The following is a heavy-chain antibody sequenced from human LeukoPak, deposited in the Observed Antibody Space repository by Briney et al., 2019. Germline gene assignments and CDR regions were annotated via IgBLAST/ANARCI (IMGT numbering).Heavy chain of an antibody. Sequence: GGSLRLSCAASGFTFSSYAMHWVRQAPGKGLEWVAVISYDGSNKYYADSVKGRFTISRDNSKNTLYLQMNSLRAEDTAVYYCAREGAEVATINYFDYWGQGTLVTVSS. CDR2: ISYDGSNK. J-gene: IGHJ4*02. CDR3: AREGAEVATINYFDY. CDR1: GFTFSSYA. D-gene: IGHD5-24*01. V-gene: IGHV3-30-3*01.